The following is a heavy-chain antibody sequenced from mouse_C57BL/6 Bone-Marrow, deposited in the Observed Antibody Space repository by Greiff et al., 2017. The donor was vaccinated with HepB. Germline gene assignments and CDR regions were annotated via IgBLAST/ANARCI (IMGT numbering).Heavy chain of an antibody. Sequence: VQLQQSGAELVRPGASVKLSCTASGFNIKDDYMHWVKQRPEQGLEWIGWIDSENGDTEYASKFQGKATITADTYSNTAYLQLSILTSEDTAVYYCTFYYFGSRGYFDVWGTGTTVTVSS. V-gene: IGHV14-4*01. CDR2: IDSENGDT. CDR3: TFYYFGSRGYFDV. CDR1: GFNIKDDY. D-gene: IGHD1-1*01. J-gene: IGHJ1*03.